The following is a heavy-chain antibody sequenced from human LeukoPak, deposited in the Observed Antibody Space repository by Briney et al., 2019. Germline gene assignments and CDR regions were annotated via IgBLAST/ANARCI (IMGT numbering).Heavy chain of an antibody. V-gene: IGHV4-39*07. CDR1: GGSIGSGTYY. CDR3: ARVGNPLVTVFAWFDP. J-gene: IGHJ5*02. CDR2: IFYSGST. Sequence: PSETLSLTCTVSGGSIGSGTYYWGWIRQSPGKGLEWIGSIFYSGSTNYNPSLESRVTISVDTSKNQFSLKLSSVTAADTAVYYCARVGNPLVTVFAWFDPWGQGTLVTVSS. D-gene: IGHD3-3*01.